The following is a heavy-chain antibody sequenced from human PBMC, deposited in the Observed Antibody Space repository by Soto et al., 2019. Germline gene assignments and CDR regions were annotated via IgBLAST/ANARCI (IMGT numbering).Heavy chain of an antibody. J-gene: IGHJ5*02. Sequence: QVPLVQSGAEVKKPGSSVTVSCKASGGTFSSYAIHWGRQAPGQGLEWMGGIIPMYGPAKYAQRFQGRVTINADESTTTVYMELNSLTSQDTAVYYCARVTSKVRGVIDNGFDRWGHGTLVTVSS. D-gene: IGHD3-10*01. CDR1: GGTFSSYA. V-gene: IGHV1-69*01. CDR3: ARVTSKVRGVIDNGFDR. CDR2: IIPMYGPA.